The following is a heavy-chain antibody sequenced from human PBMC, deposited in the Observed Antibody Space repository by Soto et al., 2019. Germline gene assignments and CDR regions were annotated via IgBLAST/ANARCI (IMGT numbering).Heavy chain of an antibody. CDR2: TYYSGST. J-gene: IGHJ4*02. V-gene: IGHV4-31*03. CDR1: GGSISSGGYY. Sequence: PSGTLSLTCTVSGGSISSGGYYWSWIRQHPGKGLEWIGYTYYSGSTYYNPSLKSRVTISVDTSKNQFSLKLSSVTAADTAVYYCARDRPSTGAIDYWGQGHLVTVSS. CDR3: ARDRPSTGAIDY.